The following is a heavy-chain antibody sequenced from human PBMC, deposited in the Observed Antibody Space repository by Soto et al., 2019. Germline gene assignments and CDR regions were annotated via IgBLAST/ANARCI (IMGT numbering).Heavy chain of an antibody. CDR2: ISYDERNK. CDR3: ANTNYDFWGMDV. D-gene: IGHD3-3*01. Sequence: VPLVESGGGVVQPGRSLRLSCAASGFTFSDYGMHWVRQAPGKGLEWVAVISYDERNKYYADSVKGRFTISRDNSKNTLYLQMNSLRAEDTAMYYCANTNYDFWGMDVWGQGTTVTVSS. J-gene: IGHJ6*02. CDR1: GFTFSDYG. V-gene: IGHV3-30*18.